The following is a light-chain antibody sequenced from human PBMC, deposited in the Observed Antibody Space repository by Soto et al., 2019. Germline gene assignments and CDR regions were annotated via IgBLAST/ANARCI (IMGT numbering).Light chain of an antibody. J-gene: IGKJ1*01. CDR1: QSVSSSF. Sequence: EIVLTQSPGTLSLSPGERATLSCRASQSVSSSFLAWYQQIPGQAPRVLIYGASSRATGIPDRFSGSGSGTDXXLXXXXLEPXDFAXXXXXQYGSSPRTFGQGTKVEIK. V-gene: IGKV3-20*01. CDR3: XQYGSSPRT. CDR2: GAS.